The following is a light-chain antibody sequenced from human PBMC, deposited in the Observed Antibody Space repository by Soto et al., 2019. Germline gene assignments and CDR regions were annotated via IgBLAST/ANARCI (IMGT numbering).Light chain of an antibody. Sequence: EIVMTQSPATLSVSPGERATFSCRASQTVSNDLAWYQQKPGQAPRLLIYGASTRATGIPARFSGSGSGTEFTLTISSLQPEDFATYYCQQANSFPLTFGQGTRLEIK. CDR3: QQANSFPLT. J-gene: IGKJ5*01. CDR1: QTVSND. CDR2: GAS. V-gene: IGKV3-15*01.